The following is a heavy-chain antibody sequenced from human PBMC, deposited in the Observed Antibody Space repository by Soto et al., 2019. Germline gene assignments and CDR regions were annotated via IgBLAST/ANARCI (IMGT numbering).Heavy chain of an antibody. CDR3: ARGGIVVVVAAISAFDI. J-gene: IGHJ3*02. V-gene: IGHV1-69*01. CDR1: GGTFSSYA. Sequence: QVQLVQSGAEVKKPGSSVKVSCKASGGTFSSYAISWVRQAPGQGLEWMGGIIPIFGTANYAQKFQGRVTITADESTSTAYMGLSSLRSEDTAVYYCARGGIVVVVAAISAFDIWGQGTMVTVSS. CDR2: IIPIFGTA. D-gene: IGHD2-15*01.